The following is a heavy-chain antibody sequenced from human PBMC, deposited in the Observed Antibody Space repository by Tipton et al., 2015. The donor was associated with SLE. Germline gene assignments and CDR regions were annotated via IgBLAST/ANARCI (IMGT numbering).Heavy chain of an antibody. CDR2: ISSSSTYI. J-gene: IGHJ3*02. Sequence: SLRLSCAVSGFSSSSYTISWVRQAPGKGLEWVSSISSSSTYIYYADSVKGRFTISRDNAKISLFLQMNSLRAEDTAVYYCARDLEPDAFDMWGQGTMVTVSS. CDR1: GFSSSSYT. CDR3: ARDLEPDAFDM. D-gene: IGHD1-1*01. V-gene: IGHV3-21*01.